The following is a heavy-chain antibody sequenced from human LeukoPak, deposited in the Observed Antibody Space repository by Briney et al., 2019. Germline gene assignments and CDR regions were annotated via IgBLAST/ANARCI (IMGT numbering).Heavy chain of an antibody. CDR3: ARHGDVSGWLQLGYFDY. CDR2: IYYSGST. CDR1: GGSISSYY. V-gene: IGHV4-59*08. J-gene: IGHJ4*02. Sequence: SETLSLTCTVSGGSISSYYWSWIRQPPGKGLEWIGYIYYSGSTNYNPSLKSRVTISVDTSKNQFSLKLSSVTAADTAVYYCARHGDVSGWLQLGYFDYWGQGTLVTVSS. D-gene: IGHD5-24*01.